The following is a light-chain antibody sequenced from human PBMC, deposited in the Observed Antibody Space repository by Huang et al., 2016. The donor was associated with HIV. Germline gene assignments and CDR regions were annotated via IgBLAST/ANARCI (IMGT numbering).Light chain of an antibody. J-gene: IGKJ2*01. CDR1: QSVSSY. Sequence: EIVLTQSPATLSLSPGQRATLSCRASQSVSSYLAWYQQKPGQPPKLLIYDTSNRATGIPARLSGSGSGTHFTLTINSLEPEDFAVYYCHQRSDWLPYTFGQGTKLEIK. CDR3: HQRSDWLPYT. CDR2: DTS. V-gene: IGKV3-11*01.